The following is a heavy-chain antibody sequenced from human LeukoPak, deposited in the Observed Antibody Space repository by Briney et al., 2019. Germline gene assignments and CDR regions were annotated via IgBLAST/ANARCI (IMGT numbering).Heavy chain of an antibody. Sequence: SGGSLRLSCAASGFTFSSYGMNWVRQAPGKGLEWISAISGSGGSTYYADYVKGRFTISRDNSKNTLYLQMNSLRAEDTAVYYCANGNWNRPFFDYWGQGTLVTVSS. D-gene: IGHD1-1*01. V-gene: IGHV3-23*01. CDR2: ISGSGGST. CDR3: ANGNWNRPFFDY. CDR1: GFTFSSYG. J-gene: IGHJ4*02.